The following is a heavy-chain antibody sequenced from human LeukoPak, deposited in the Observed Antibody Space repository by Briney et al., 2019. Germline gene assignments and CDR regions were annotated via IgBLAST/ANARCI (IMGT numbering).Heavy chain of an antibody. V-gene: IGHV3-7*01. J-gene: IGHJ6*02. CDR2: INHNGNVN. CDR3: AKDWGIYYGMDV. D-gene: IGHD6-13*01. Sequence: GGSLRLSYAASGFTFSSYAMSWVRQAPGKRLEWVASINHNGNVNYYVDSVKGRFTISRDNSKNTLYLQMNSLRAEDTAVYYCAKDWGIYYGMDVWGQGTTVTVSS. CDR1: GFTFSSYA.